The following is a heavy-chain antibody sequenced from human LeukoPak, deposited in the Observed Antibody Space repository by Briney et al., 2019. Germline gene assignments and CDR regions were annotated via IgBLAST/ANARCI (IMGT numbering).Heavy chain of an antibody. D-gene: IGHD1-26*01. CDR1: GGSISSSSYY. CDR3: ARLGVGARVDY. CDR2: IYYSGST. J-gene: IGHJ4*02. V-gene: IGHV4-39*01. Sequence: SETLSLTCTVSGGSISSSSYYWGWIRQPPGKGLEWIGSIYYSGSTYYNPSLKSRVTISVDTSKNQFSLKLSSVTAADTAVYYCARLGVGARVDYWGQGTLVTVSS.